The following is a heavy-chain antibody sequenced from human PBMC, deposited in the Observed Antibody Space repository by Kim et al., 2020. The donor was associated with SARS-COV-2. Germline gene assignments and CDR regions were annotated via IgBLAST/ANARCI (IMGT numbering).Heavy chain of an antibody. V-gene: IGHV4-59*13. Sequence: SETLSLTCTVSGGSISSYYWTWIRQPPGKGLEWIGYIYYTGSTNYNPSLKRRVTMSVDTSKKQFSLQLSSVTAADTAVYYCAKEGDLSHFDFWPGFDPWGQGTLVTVSS. D-gene: IGHD3-3*01. CDR1: GGSISSYY. J-gene: IGHJ5*02. CDR3: AKEGDLSHFDFWPGFDP. CDR2: IYYTGST.